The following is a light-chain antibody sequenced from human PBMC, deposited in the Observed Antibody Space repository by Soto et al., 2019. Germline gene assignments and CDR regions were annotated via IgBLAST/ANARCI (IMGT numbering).Light chain of an antibody. Sequence: EMVMTQSPAILSVSPGESATLSCRARQSVNSKYLAWYQQHPGQPPRPLIYGITTRSTGIPARFSGSGSGTEFTLTISSRQSEDFAVYYCQQYSQWPITFGQGTRREI. V-gene: IGKV3-15*01. J-gene: IGKJ5*01. CDR2: GIT. CDR1: QSVNSKY. CDR3: QQYSQWPIT.